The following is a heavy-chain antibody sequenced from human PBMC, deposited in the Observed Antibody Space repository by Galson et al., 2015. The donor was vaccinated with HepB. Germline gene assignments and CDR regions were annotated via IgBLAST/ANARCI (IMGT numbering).Heavy chain of an antibody. Sequence: LRLSCAASEFTFSFHSLHWVRPAPGKGLEWVAMISHDGSSQYYTDSVKRRLTISRDNSKDTLYLQMNSLRVEDTSLHYCATDVWDIPLMMNVTTDFYYMSVWGKGTTVTVSS. V-gene: IGHV3-30-3*01. CDR2: ISHDGSSQ. CDR3: ATDVWDIPLMMNVTTDFYYMSV. CDR1: EFTFSFHS. D-gene: IGHD2-8*01. J-gene: IGHJ6*03.